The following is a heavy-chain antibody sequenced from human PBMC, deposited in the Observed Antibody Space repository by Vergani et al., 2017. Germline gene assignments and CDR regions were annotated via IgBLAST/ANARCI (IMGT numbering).Heavy chain of an antibody. Sequence: EVQLVQSGAEVKKPGESLKISCKGSGYSFTSYWIGWVRQMPGKGLEWMGIIYPGDSDTRYSPSFQGQVTISADKSISTAYLQWSSLKASDTAMYYCAXRSAPPYYYYYMDVWGKGTTVTVSS. CDR3: AXRSAPPYYYYYMDV. CDR2: IYPGDSDT. CDR1: GYSFTSYW. V-gene: IGHV5-51*03. J-gene: IGHJ6*03.